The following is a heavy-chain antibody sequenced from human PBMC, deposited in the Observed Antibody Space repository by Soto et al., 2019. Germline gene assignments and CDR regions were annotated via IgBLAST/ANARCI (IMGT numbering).Heavy chain of an antibody. J-gene: IGHJ4*02. CDR1: GFTFTSYA. V-gene: IGHV3-23*01. CDR3: PKNSGGTCYSAVDC. D-gene: IGHD2-15*01. CDR2: ITAGDDNT. Sequence: EVQLLESAGGLVQPGGSLRLSCAASGFTFTSYAMNWVRQAPGKGLEWVSGITAGDDNTYYADSVKGRFTFSRDNSKNTMYLQMNNLRAEDTALYSCPKNSGGTCYSAVDCWGQGTLVTVSS.